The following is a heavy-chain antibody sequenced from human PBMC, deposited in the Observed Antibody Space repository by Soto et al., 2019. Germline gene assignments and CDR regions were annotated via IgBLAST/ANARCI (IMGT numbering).Heavy chain of an antibody. Sequence: EVQLVESGGGLVQPGGSLRLSCAASGFTFSSYWMHWVRQAPGKGLVWVSRINSDGSSTSYADSVKGRFTISRDNAKNTLYLQMNSPRAEDTAVYYCARAGPHYYGSGSYYPYWGQGTLVTVSS. CDR1: GFTFSSYW. CDR3: ARAGPHYYGSGSYYPY. CDR2: INSDGSST. D-gene: IGHD3-10*01. V-gene: IGHV3-74*01. J-gene: IGHJ4*02.